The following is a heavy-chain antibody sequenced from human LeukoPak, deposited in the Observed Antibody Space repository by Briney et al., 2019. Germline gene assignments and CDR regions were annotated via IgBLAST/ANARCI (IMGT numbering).Heavy chain of an antibody. CDR1: GFTFSSYA. Sequence: PGGSLRLSCAASGFTFSSYAMSWVRQAPGKGLEWVSAISGSGGSTYYADSVKGRFTISRDNSKNTLYLQMNSLRAEDTAVFYCGVAVAALALYYFDYWGQGTLVTVSS. CDR3: GVAVAALALYYFDY. CDR2: ISGSGGST. J-gene: IGHJ4*02. V-gene: IGHV3-23*01. D-gene: IGHD6-19*01.